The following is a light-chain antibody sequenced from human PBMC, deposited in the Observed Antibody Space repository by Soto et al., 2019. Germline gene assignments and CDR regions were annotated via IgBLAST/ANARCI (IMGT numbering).Light chain of an antibody. J-gene: IGLJ2*01. Sequence: QSVLTQPPSASGTPGQRVTISCSGSSSNIGSNTVNWYQQLPGTAPKLLIYSNNQRPSGVPDRLSGSRSGTSASLAISGLQSEDEAAYYCAAWDDSLHVVLFGGGTKLTVL. V-gene: IGLV1-44*01. CDR1: SSNIGSNT. CDR3: AAWDDSLHVVL. CDR2: SNN.